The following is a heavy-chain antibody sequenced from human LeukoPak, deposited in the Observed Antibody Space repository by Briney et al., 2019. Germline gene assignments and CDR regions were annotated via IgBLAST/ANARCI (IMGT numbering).Heavy chain of an antibody. Sequence: SETLSLTCTVSGDSISSYYWSWIRQPPGKGLEWIGYIYYSGSPTYNPSLKSRVTISVDTSKNQFSLKLSSVTAADPAVYYCARGAAPDYWGQGTLVTVSS. CDR3: ARGAAPDY. CDR1: GDSISSYY. CDR2: IYYSGSP. V-gene: IGHV4-59*01. D-gene: IGHD3-16*01. J-gene: IGHJ4*02.